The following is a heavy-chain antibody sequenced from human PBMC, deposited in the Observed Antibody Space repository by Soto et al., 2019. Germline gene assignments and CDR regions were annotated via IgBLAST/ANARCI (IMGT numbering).Heavy chain of an antibody. Sequence: SQTLSLTCAISGDSVSTNSAAWNWIRQSPSRGLEWLGRTYYRSKWYNDYAVAVKSRITINPDTSKNQFSLKLSSVTAADTAVYYCARGVTTAVRDAFDIWGQGTMVTVSS. CDR2: TYYRSKWYN. CDR1: GDSVSTNSAA. D-gene: IGHD4-17*01. V-gene: IGHV6-1*01. J-gene: IGHJ3*02. CDR3: ARGVTTAVRDAFDI.